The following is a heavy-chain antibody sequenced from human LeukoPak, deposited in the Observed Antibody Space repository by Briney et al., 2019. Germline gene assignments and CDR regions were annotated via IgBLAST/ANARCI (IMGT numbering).Heavy chain of an antibody. Sequence: GASVKVSCKVSGYNLTELSMHWVRQAPGKGLEWMGGFDPEDGETIYAQKFQGRVTMTEDTSTDTAYMELSNLRSEDTAVYYCARPETGYSSGWYVGGSFDYWGQGTLVTVSS. V-gene: IGHV1-24*01. CDR3: ARPETGYSSGWYVGGSFDY. CDR1: GYNLTELS. J-gene: IGHJ4*02. D-gene: IGHD6-19*01. CDR2: FDPEDGET.